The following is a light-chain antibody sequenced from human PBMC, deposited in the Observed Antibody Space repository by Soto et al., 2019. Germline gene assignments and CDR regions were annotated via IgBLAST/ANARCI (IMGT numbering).Light chain of an antibody. CDR2: GAS. Sequence: IMLSLFLAALSVNPGERATLSCWASYTVGTNLAWYQQNPGRAPWLLSYGASIRATGIPDRFSGSGSGTDFTLSISRLEPEDFAVYYCQQFSSYPLTFGGRSMV. CDR3: QQFSSYPLT. J-gene: IGKJ4*01. V-gene: IGKV3-20*01. CDR1: YTVGTN.